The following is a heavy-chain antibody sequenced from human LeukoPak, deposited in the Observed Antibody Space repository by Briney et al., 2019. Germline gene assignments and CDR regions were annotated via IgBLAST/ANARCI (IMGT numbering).Heavy chain of an antibody. V-gene: IGHV4-4*09. CDR3: AREAGTHGRYFDY. J-gene: IGHJ4*02. Sequence: KSSETLSLTCTVSGGSISSYYWSWIRQPPGKGLEWIGYIYTSGSTNYNPSLKSRVTISVDTSKNQFSLKLSSVAAADTAVYYCAREAGTHGRYFDYWGQRTLVTVSS. D-gene: IGHD1/OR15-1a*01. CDR1: GGSISSYY. CDR2: IYTSGST.